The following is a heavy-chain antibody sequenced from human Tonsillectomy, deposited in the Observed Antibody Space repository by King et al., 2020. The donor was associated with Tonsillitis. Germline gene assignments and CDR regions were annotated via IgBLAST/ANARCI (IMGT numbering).Heavy chain of an antibody. CDR2: IKSNINGGTT. V-gene: IGHV3-15*01. CDR1: GFAFTNAW. D-gene: IGHD7-27*01. J-gene: IGHJ6*03. CDR3: TTALGSHRLNYFYYMDV. Sequence: EVQLVESGRGLVKPGGSLRLSCAASGFAFTNAWMTWVRQAPGKGLEWVGRIKSNINGGTTDYAAPVKGRFTISRDDSKNTLYLQMNSLKTEDTAVYYRTTALGSHRLNYFYYMDVWGKGTTVTVSS.